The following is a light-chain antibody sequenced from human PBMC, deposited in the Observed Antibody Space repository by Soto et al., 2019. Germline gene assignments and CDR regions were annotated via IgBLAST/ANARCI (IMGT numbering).Light chain of an antibody. J-gene: IGLJ3*02. CDR3: SSYTSTNTLV. V-gene: IGLV2-14*01. Sequence: QSALTQPASVSGSPGQSITISCTGTSSDVGGFNSASWYQQYSGKAPKLIIYDVNIRPSGVSPRFSGSKSGNTASLSISGLQAEDEADYFCSSYTSTNTLVFGGGTQLPS. CDR2: DVN. CDR1: SSDVGGFNS.